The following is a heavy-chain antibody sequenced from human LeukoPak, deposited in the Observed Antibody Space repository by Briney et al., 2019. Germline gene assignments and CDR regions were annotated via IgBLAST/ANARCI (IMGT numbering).Heavy chain of an antibody. D-gene: IGHD1-26*01. CDR2: INPSGGST. CDR3: ARDFRRKSIVGPDAFDI. Sequence: GASVKVSCKASGYTFTSYYMHWVRQAPGQGLEWMGIINPSGGSTSYAQKFQGRVTMTRDTSTSTVYMELSSLRSEDTAVYYCARDFRRKSIVGPDAFDIWGQGTMVTVSS. V-gene: IGHV1-46*01. J-gene: IGHJ3*02. CDR1: GYTFTSYY.